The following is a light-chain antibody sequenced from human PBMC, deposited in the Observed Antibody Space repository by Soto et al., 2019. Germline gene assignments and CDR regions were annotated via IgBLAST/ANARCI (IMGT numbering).Light chain of an antibody. J-gene: IGLJ1*01. Sequence: QSVLTQPPSVSAAPGQKVTISCSGSSSNIGGNYVSWYLQLPGTAPKVLIYEVTSRPSGVPDRFSGSKSGNTASLTISGLQAEDEADYYCNLYTSSNTYVFGTGTKVTVL. CDR3: NLYTSSNTYV. CDR1: SSNIGGNY. CDR2: EVT. V-gene: IGLV2-18*01.